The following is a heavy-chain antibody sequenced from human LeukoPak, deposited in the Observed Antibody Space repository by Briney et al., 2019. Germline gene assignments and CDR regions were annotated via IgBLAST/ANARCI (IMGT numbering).Heavy chain of an antibody. CDR2: STGSGGNT. Sequence: GGSLRLSCAASGFTFSSYAMSWVRQAPGKGLECVSGSTGSGGNTFYADSVKGRFTISRDTSKNTLYLQMNSLRAEDTAIYYCAKGSEYSSGWYQTVDYWGQGTLVTVSS. V-gene: IGHV3-23*01. CDR1: GFTFSSYA. CDR3: AKGSEYSSGWYQTVDY. J-gene: IGHJ4*02. D-gene: IGHD6-19*01.